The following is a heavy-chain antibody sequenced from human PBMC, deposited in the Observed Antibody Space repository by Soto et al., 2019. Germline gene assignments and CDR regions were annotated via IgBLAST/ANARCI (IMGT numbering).Heavy chain of an antibody. V-gene: IGHV4-30-4*01. CDR3: ASTHDSFSYFFDS. CDR2: IYHSGNT. D-gene: IGHD3-22*01. J-gene: IGHJ4*02. CDR1: GGSISSGDYY. Sequence: QVQLQESGPGLVKPSQTLSLTCSVSGGSISSGDYYWSWIRQPPGKGLEWIGYIYHSGNTYYNPSLKSRVIISVDTSKNQFSLKLSSVTVADTAVYYCASTHDSFSYFFDSWGQGTLVTVSS.